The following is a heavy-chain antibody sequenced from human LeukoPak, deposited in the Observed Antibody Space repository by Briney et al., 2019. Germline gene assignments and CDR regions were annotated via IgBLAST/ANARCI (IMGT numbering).Heavy chain of an antibody. CDR3: AKDTHLGAY. V-gene: IGHV3-66*01. D-gene: IGHD3-16*01. CDR2: IYSGGST. CDR1: GFTVSSSY. J-gene: IGHJ4*02. Sequence: GGSLRLSCAASGFTVSSSYISWVRQAPGKGLEWVSIIYSGGSTYYADSVKGRFTISSDNSKNTLYLQMNSLRAEDTAVYYCAKDTHLGAYWGQGTLVTVSS.